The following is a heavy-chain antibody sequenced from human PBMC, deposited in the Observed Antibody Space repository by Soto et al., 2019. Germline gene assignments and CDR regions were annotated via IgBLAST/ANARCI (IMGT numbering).Heavy chain of an antibody. V-gene: IGHV3-30-3*01. J-gene: IGHJ4*02. Sequence: GGSLRLSCAASGFTFSSYAMHWVRQAPGKGLEWVAVISYDGSNKYYADSVKGRFTISRDNSKNTLYLQMNSLRAEDTAVYYCARDKSKVAGHYFDYWGQGTLVTVAS. D-gene: IGHD6-19*01. CDR3: ARDKSKVAGHYFDY. CDR2: ISYDGSNK. CDR1: GFTFSSYA.